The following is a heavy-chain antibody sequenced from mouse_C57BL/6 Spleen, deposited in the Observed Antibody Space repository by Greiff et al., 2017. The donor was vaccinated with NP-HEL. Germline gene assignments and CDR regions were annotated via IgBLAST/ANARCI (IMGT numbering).Heavy chain of an antibody. CDR3: ARAYDYDVAWFAY. Sequence: DVKLVESGGGLVKPGGSLKLSCAASGFTFSSYAMSWVRQTPEKRLEWVATISDGGSYTYYPDNVKGRFTISRDNAKNNLYLQMSHLKSEDTAMYYCARAYDYDVAWFAYWGQGTLVTVSA. CDR2: ISDGGSYT. D-gene: IGHD2-4*01. CDR1: GFTFSSYA. J-gene: IGHJ3*01. V-gene: IGHV5-4*03.